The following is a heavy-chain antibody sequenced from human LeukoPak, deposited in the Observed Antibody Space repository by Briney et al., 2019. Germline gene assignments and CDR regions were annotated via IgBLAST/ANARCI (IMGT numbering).Heavy chain of an antibody. V-gene: IGHV3-23*01. CDR2: ISGSGGST. J-gene: IGHJ3*02. CDR1: GFTFSSYD. D-gene: IGHD3-16*01. Sequence: PGGSLRLSCAVSGFTFSSYDMSWVRQAREKGLEWVSAISGSGGSTYYADSVKGRFTISRDNAKNSLYLQMNTLRDEDTAVYYCVRTMGGVWGMAFEIWGQGTMVTVSS. CDR3: VRTMGGVWGMAFEI.